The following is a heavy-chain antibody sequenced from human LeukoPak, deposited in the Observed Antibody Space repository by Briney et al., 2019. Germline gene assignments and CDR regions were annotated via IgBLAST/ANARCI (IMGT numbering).Heavy chain of an antibody. CDR2: INPSSGGT. Sequence: ASVKVSCKASGYTFTGYYMHWVRQAPGQGLEWMGWINPSSGGTNYAQKLQGRVTMTTDTSTSTAYMELRSLRSDDTAVHYCARDVSSNDYGDYGPFPNDYWGQGTLVTVSS. CDR1: GYTFTGYY. D-gene: IGHD4-17*01. J-gene: IGHJ4*02. CDR3: ARDVSSNDYGDYGPFPNDY. V-gene: IGHV1-2*02.